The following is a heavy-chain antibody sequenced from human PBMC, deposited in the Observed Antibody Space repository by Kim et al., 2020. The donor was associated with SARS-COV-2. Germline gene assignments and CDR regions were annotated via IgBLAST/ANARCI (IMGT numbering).Heavy chain of an antibody. J-gene: IGHJ5*02. CDR3: AITPPASLWSGYYTGMWANNWFDP. Sequence: GESLKISCKGSGYSFTSYWIGWVRQMPGKGLEWMGIIYPGDSDTRYSPSFQGQVTISADKSISTAYLQWSSLKASDTAMYYCAITPPASLWSGYYTGMWANNWFDPWGQGTLVTVSS. CDR2: IYPGDSDT. V-gene: IGHV5-51*01. CDR1: GYSFTSYW. D-gene: IGHD3-3*01.